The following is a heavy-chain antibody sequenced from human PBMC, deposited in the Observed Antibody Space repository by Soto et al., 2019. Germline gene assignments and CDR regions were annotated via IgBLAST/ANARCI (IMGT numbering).Heavy chain of an antibody. V-gene: IGHV3-74*01. CDR1: GFTFSSSW. Sequence: EVHLVESGGGLVQPGGSLRLSCAASGFTFSSSWMHWVRQAPGKGLVWVSRINGDESRTNYVDSVKGRFTISRDNAKNTLYLEMNSLRAEDTALYYCARGPTGWYGYDYWGQGTLVTVSS. J-gene: IGHJ4*02. CDR2: INGDESRT. D-gene: IGHD5-18*01. CDR3: ARGPTGWYGYDY.